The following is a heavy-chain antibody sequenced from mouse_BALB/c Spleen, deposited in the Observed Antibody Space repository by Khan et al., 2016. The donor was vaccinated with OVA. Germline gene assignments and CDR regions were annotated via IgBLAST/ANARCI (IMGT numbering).Heavy chain of an antibody. J-gene: IGHJ4*01. Sequence: QVTLKESGPEILQPSQTLSLTCSFSGFSLSTSGMGVSWIRQPSGKGLEWLAHIYWDDDKRYNPSLKSRLTISKDTSSKQVFLKITSVDTADTATYYCARKVTTYDYAMDYWGQGTSVTVSS. V-gene: IGHV8-12*01. CDR2: IYWDDDK. D-gene: IGHD2-12*01. CDR3: ARKVTTYDYAMDY. CDR1: GFSLSTSGMG.